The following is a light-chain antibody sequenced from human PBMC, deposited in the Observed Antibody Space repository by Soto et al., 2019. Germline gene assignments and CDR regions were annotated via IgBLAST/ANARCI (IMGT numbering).Light chain of an antibody. V-gene: IGLV6-57*04. J-gene: IGLJ3*02. CDR1: SGSIASNY. CDR2: EDN. Sequence: NFMLTQPHSVSESPGKTVTISCTRSSGSIASNYVQWYQQRPGSAPTTVIYEDNQRPSGVPDRFSGSIDTSSNSASLTIPGLKNEDEAGDYCQSYDSSYQGVFGGGTKLTVL. CDR3: QSYDSSYQGV.